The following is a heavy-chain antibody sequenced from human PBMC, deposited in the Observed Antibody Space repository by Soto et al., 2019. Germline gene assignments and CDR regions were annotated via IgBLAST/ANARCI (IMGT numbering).Heavy chain of an antibody. CDR3: ERGRVGATTDYFDY. CDR1: GGSISRGGYY. V-gene: IGHV4-31*03. CDR2: IYYSGNT. D-gene: IGHD1-26*01. Sequence: PSETLSLTCSVSGGSISRGGYYWSWIRQHPGRGLEWIGYIYYSGNTYYNPSLKSRVTISVDTSKNQFSLKLSAVTAADTAVYYCERGRVGATTDYFDYWGQGTLVTVSS. J-gene: IGHJ4*02.